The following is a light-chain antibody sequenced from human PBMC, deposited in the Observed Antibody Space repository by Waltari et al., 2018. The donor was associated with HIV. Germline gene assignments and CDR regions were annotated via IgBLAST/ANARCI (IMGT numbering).Light chain of an antibody. Sequence: QSALTQPASVSGSPGQSITISCSGTSSDVGGYNYVSWYQQHPGKAPKLIMYEVSNRPSVISHRFSGSKSDNTASLTISGLQAEDEADYYCSSYTTSSTLVFGTGTKVSVL. J-gene: IGLJ1*01. CDR2: EVS. V-gene: IGLV2-14*01. CDR3: SSYTTSSTLV. CDR1: SSDVGGYNY.